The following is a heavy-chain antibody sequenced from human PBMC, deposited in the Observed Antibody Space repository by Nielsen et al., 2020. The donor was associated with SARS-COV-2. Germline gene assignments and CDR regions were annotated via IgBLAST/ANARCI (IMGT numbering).Heavy chain of an antibody. V-gene: IGHV3-11*01. CDR1: GFDFSDYY. D-gene: IGHD2-15*01. CDR3: AIEPVYCSGGRCYVHYFDY. Sequence: GGSLRLSCAASGFDFSDYYMSWIRQAPGKGLEWVSYISGSGNTIFYEDSLKGRFTISRDNANNSLYLQMNSLRAEDTAVYYCAIEPVYCSGGRCYVHYFDYWGQGTLVTVSS. J-gene: IGHJ4*02. CDR2: ISGSGNTI.